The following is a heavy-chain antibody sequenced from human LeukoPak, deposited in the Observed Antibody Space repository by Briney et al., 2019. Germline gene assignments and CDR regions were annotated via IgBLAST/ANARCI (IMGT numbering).Heavy chain of an antibody. CDR1: GFTFTSSA. CDR2: IVVGSGNT. J-gene: IGHJ4*02. CDR3: AAVFNYDSSGYSMYYFDY. V-gene: IGHV1-58*02. D-gene: IGHD3-22*01. Sequence: SVKVSCEASGFTFTSSAMQWVRQARGQRLEWIGWIVVGSGNTNYAQKFQERVTITRDMSTSTAYMELSSLRSEDTAVYYCAAVFNYDSSGYSMYYFDYWGQGTLVTVSS.